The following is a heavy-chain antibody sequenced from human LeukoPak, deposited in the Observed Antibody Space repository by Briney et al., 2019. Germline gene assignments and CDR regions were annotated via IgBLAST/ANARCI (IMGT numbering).Heavy chain of an antibody. J-gene: IGHJ3*02. CDR1: GGSISSSSYY. V-gene: IGHV4-39*07. CDR3: ARDKTDGYNLPARAFDI. D-gene: IGHD5-24*01. Sequence: SETLSLTCTVSGGSISSSSYYWGWIRQPPGKGLEWIGSIYHSGSTNYNPSLKSRVTISVDKSKNQFSLKLSSVTAADTAVYYCARDKTDGYNLPARAFDIWGQGTMVTVSS. CDR2: IYHSGST.